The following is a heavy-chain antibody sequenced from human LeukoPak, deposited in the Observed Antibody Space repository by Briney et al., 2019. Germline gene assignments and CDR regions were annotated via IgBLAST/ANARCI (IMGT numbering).Heavy chain of an antibody. V-gene: IGHV3-74*03. CDR2: ISSDGSAT. D-gene: IGHD4-17*01. CDR1: GFTFSNFY. CDR3: ASGFDYDHWEGAFDI. J-gene: IGHJ3*02. Sequence: QAGGSLRLSCAASGFTFSNFYMHWVRHVPGKGLEWVSRISSDGSATMYVDSVKGRFTISRDNAKSTLYLQMNSLRAEDTAVYYCASGFDYDHWEGAFDIWGQGTMVTVSS.